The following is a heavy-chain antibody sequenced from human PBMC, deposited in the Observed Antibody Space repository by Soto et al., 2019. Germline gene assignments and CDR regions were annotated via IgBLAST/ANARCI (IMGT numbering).Heavy chain of an antibody. J-gene: IGHJ6*02. V-gene: IGHV5-10-1*01. CDR1: GYSFTSYW. Sequence: PGESQKISCKGSGYSFTSYWISWVRQMPGKGLEWMGRIDPSDSYTNYSPSFQGHVTISADKSISTAYLQWSSLKASDTAMYYCARLSSSSRVYYYYGMDVWGQGTTVTVSS. CDR2: IDPSDSYT. D-gene: IGHD6-6*01. CDR3: ARLSSSSRVYYYYGMDV.